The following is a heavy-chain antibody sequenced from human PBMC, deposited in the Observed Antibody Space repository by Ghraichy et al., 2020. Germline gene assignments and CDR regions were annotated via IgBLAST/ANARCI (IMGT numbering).Heavy chain of an antibody. J-gene: IGHJ5*02. Sequence: GGSLRLSCAASGLTFSGYVMNWVRQAPGKGLEWVSSISANGGNTYYADSVKGRFTVSRDNSKNTLYLQMNSVRAEDTAVYYCAKAWGNCSGGTCPSYNWFDPWGQGTLVTVS. D-gene: IGHD2-15*01. CDR3: AKAWGNCSGGTCPSYNWFDP. CDR1: GLTFSGYV. V-gene: IGHV3-23*01. CDR2: ISANGGNT.